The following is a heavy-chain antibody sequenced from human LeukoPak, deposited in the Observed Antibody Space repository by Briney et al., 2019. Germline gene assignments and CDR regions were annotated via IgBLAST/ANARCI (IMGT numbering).Heavy chain of an antibody. V-gene: IGHV3-13*04. CDR1: GFTFSSYD. Sequence: GGSLRLSCAASGFTFSSYDMHWVRQATGKGLEWVSAIGTAGDTYYPGSVKGRFTISRDDSKNTVYLQMNSLRAEDTAFYYCAKNTILVATENWGQGTLVTVSS. CDR2: IGTAGDT. CDR3: AKNTILVATEN. J-gene: IGHJ4*02. D-gene: IGHD5-12*01.